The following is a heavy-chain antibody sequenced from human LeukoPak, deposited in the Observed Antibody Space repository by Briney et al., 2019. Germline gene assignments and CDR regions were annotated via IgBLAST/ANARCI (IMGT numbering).Heavy chain of an antibody. V-gene: IGHV4-59*01. CDR3: AKTPGIAAAGPWFDP. Sequence: SETLSLTCTVSGGSIRSYYWSWIRQPPGKGLEWIGYIYYSGSTNCNPSLKSRVTISVDTSKNQFSLKLSSVTAADTAVYYCAKTPGIAAAGPWFDPWGQGTLVTVSS. CDR1: GGSIRSYY. D-gene: IGHD6-13*01. CDR2: IYYSGST. J-gene: IGHJ5*02.